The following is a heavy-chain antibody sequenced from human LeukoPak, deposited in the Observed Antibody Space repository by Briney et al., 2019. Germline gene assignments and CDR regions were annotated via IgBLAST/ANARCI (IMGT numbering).Heavy chain of an antibody. J-gene: IGHJ4*02. D-gene: IGHD3-3*01. CDR1: GGTFSSYA. CDR3: ARDTAEPTRYDFWSGYYTGFDY. V-gene: IGHV1-69*01. CDR2: IIPIFGTA. Sequence: ASVKVSCKASGGTFSSYAISWVRQAPGQGLEWMGGIIPIFGTANYAQKFQGRVTITADESTSTAYMELSSLRSEDTAVYYCARDTAEPTRYDFWSGYYTGFDYWGQGTLVTVSS.